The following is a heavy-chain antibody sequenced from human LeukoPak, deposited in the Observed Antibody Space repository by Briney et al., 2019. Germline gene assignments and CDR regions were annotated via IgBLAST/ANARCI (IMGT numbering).Heavy chain of an antibody. V-gene: IGHV4-59*08. Sequence: SETLSLTCTVSGGSISSYYWSWVRQPPGKGLEWIGDIYYSGSTNYNPSLKSRVTISVDTSKNQFSLKLSSVTAADTAVYYCARVEGIYGSGSYYQIYGMDVWGQGTTVTVSS. D-gene: IGHD3-10*01. CDR2: IYYSGST. J-gene: IGHJ6*02. CDR3: ARVEGIYGSGSYYQIYGMDV. CDR1: GGSISSYY.